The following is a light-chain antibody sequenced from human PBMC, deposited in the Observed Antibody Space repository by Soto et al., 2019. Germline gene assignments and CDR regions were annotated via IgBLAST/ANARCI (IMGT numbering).Light chain of an antibody. V-gene: IGKV4-1*01. CDR3: QQYYSTPLT. CDR2: WAS. J-gene: IGKJ3*01. Sequence: DIVMTQSPDSLAVSLGERATIDCKSSQSVFYSSSNKNYLAWYQQKPGQPPKLLISWASTRESGVPDRFSGSGSGTDFTLAISSLQAEDVAVYYCQQYYSTPLTFGPGTKVDIK. CDR1: QSVFYSSSNKNY.